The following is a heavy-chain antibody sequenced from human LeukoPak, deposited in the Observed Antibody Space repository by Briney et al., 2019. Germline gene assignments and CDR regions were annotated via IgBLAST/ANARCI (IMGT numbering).Heavy chain of an antibody. V-gene: IGHV1-18*01. CDR1: GYTFTSYG. CDR2: TSAYNGNT. J-gene: IGHJ4*02. Sequence: GASVKVSCKASGYTFTSYGISWGRQAPGQGLEWMGWTSAYNGNTNYAQKLQGRVNMTTDTSTSTAYMELRSLRSDDTAVYYCARDKAVYCSGGSCYGTTDYWGQGTLVTVSS. D-gene: IGHD2-15*01. CDR3: ARDKAVYCSGGSCYGTTDY.